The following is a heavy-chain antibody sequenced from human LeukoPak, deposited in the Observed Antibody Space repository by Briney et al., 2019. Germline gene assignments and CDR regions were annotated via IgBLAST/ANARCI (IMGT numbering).Heavy chain of an antibody. J-gene: IGHJ4*02. CDR3: ATDKISINAFDM. V-gene: IGHV4-59*11. CDR2: ISYIGST. CDR1: GASISGHY. D-gene: IGHD2-8*01. Sequence: SETLSLTCTVSGASISGHYLTWLQQPPGKGLEWIGYISYIGSTNYNPSLKSRVTISVDTSKNQFSLKLSSVTAADTAVYYCATDKISINAFDMWGQGTLVTVSS.